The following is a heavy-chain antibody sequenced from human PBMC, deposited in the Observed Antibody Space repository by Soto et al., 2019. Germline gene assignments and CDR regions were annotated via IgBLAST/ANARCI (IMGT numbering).Heavy chain of an antibody. V-gene: IGHV3-21*01. D-gene: IGHD6-19*01. CDR3: ARASRGWAVN. Sequence: EVQLVESGGGLVKPGGSLRLSCAASGFTFSSYSMNWVRQAPGKGLEWVSSISSSSSYIYYADSVKGRITISRDNAKNSLYLQMNSLRAEDTAVYYCARASRGWAVNWGQGTLVTVSS. CDR2: ISSSSSYI. CDR1: GFTFSSYS. J-gene: IGHJ4*02.